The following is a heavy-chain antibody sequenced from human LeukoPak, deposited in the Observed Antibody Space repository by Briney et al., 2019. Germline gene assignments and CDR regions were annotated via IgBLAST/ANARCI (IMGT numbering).Heavy chain of an antibody. CDR2: ISGSGGST. Sequence: PGGSLRLSCAASGFTFSSYAMSWVRQAPGKGLEWVSAISGSGGSTYYADSVKGRFTISRDNSKNTLYLQMNSLRAEDTAVYYCVIGIAAAGTFPYWGQGTLVTVSS. CDR3: VIGIAAAGTFPY. CDR1: GFTFSSYA. D-gene: IGHD6-13*01. V-gene: IGHV3-23*01. J-gene: IGHJ4*02.